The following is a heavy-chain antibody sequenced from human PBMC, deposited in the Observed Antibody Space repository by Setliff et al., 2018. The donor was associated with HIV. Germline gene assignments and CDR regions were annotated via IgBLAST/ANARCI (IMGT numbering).Heavy chain of an antibody. Sequence: ETLSLTCTLSGGSMSSYYWTWIRQPPGKGLEWIGYVYTSEISNYNSSLRSRVVISLDTSKNQFSLKLGSVTAADTAVYYCARAISTPSYYYHMDVWGTGTPVTVS. CDR1: GGSMSSYY. V-gene: IGHV4-4*08. CDR3: ARAISTPSYYYHMDV. D-gene: IGHD3-10*01. J-gene: IGHJ6*03. CDR2: VYTSEIS.